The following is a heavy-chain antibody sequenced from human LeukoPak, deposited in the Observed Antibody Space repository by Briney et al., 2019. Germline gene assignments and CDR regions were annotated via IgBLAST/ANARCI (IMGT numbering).Heavy chain of an antibody. V-gene: IGHV3-53*01. D-gene: IGHD3-10*01. CDR2: LYISGGT. J-gene: IGHJ4*02. CDR3: AGHFDSATNY. Sequence: GGPLRLSCAASGFTVSSNYMTWVRQAPGKGLEWVSILYISGGTYYADSVKGRFTISRDNSKNTVYLQMNSLRAEDTAVYYCAGHFDSATNYWGQGTLVTVSS. CDR1: GFTVSSNY.